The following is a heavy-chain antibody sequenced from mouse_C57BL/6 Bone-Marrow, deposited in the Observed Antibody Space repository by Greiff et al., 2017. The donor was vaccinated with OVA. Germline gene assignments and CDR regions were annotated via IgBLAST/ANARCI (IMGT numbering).Heavy chain of an antibody. CDR3: ARLPITTVVARDLAY. CDR2: ISSGGSYT. V-gene: IGHV5-6*01. CDR1: GFTFSSYG. J-gene: IGHJ3*01. Sequence: EVKVVDSGGDLVKPGGSLKLSCAASGFTFSSYGMSWVRQTPDKRLEWVATISSGGSYTYYPDSVKGRFTISRDNAKNTLYLQMSSLKSEDTAMYYCARLPITTVVARDLAYWGQGTLVTVSA. D-gene: IGHD1-1*01.